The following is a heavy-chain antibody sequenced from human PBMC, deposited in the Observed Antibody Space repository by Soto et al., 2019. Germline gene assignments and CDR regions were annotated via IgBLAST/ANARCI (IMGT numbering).Heavy chain of an antibody. CDR3: ARGVLAYCGGDCYYFDY. D-gene: IGHD2-21*02. Sequence: QVQLQESGPGVVKPSQTLSLTCTVSGGSISSGGYYWSWIRQHPGKGLEWIGYIYYSGSTYYNPSLKSRVTISVDTSKNQFSLKLSSVTAADTAVYYCARGVLAYCGGDCYYFDYWGQGTLVTVSS. CDR1: GGSISSGGYY. V-gene: IGHV4-31*03. J-gene: IGHJ4*02. CDR2: IYYSGST.